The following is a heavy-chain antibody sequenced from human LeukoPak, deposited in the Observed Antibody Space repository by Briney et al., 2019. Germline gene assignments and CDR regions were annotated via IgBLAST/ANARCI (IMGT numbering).Heavy chain of an antibody. CDR1: GFTFSNHG. D-gene: IGHD6-13*01. CDR2: ISPSGDIT. CDR3: TTETYSSSWRYYYYYYYMDV. V-gene: IGHV3-23*01. J-gene: IGHJ6*03. Sequence: PGGTLRLSCAASGFTFSNHGMNWVRQAPGKGLEWVSGISPSGDITYYADSVKGRFTISRDNSKNTLYLEVISLTAEDTAVYYCTTETYSSSWRYYYYYYYMDVWGKGTTVTISS.